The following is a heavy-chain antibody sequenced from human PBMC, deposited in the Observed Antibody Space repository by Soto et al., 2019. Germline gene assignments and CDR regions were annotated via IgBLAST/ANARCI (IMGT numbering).Heavy chain of an antibody. V-gene: IGHV3-23*01. D-gene: IGHD2-2*01. CDR3: AKDRAAVVVVPAAIPY. CDR1: GFTFSSYA. CDR2: ISGSGGST. J-gene: IGHJ4*02. Sequence: LRLSCAASGFTFSSYAMSWVRQAPGKGLEWVSAISGSGGSTYYADSVKGRFTISRDNSKNTLYLQMNSLRAEDTAVYYCAKDRAAVVVVPAAIPYWGQGTLVTVSS.